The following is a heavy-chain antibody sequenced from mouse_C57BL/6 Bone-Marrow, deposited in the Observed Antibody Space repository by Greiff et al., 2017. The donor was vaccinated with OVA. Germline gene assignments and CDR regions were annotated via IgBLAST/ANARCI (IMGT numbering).Heavy chain of an antibody. Sequence: VQLQQSGPELVKPGASVKIPCKASGYTFTDYNMDWVKQSHGKSLEWIGDINPNNGGTIYNQKFKGKATLTVDKSSSTAYMELRSLTSEDTAVYYCARRAYGNYVLYYFDYWGQGTTLTVSS. CDR3: ARRAYGNYVLYYFDY. CDR2: INPNNGGT. CDR1: GYTFTDYN. D-gene: IGHD2-1*01. J-gene: IGHJ2*01. V-gene: IGHV1-18*01.